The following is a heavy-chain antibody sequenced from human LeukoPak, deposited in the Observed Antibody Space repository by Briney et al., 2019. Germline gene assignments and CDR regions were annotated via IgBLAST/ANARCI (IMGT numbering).Heavy chain of an antibody. V-gene: IGHV1-8*01. CDR2: MNPNSGNT. CDR1: GYTFTSYD. CDR3: ARGRYKVRGVLGDY. Sequence: GASVKVSCKASGYTFTSYDINWVRQATGQGLEWMGWMNPNSGNTGYAQKFQGRVTMTRNTSISTAYMELSSLRSEDTAVYYCARGRYKVRGVLGDYWGQGTLVTVSS. J-gene: IGHJ4*02. D-gene: IGHD3-10*01.